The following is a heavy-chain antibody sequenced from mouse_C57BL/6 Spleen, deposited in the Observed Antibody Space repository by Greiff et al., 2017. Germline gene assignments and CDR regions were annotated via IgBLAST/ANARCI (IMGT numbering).Heavy chain of an antibody. D-gene: IGHD2-10*02. V-gene: IGHV1-39*01. CDR3: AREGGYGQGLFAY. CDR2: INPNYGTT. Sequence: VQLKQSGPELVKPGASVKISCKASGYSFTDYNMNWVKQSNGNSLEWIGVINPNYGTTSYNQKFKGKATLTADTSSSKAYMQLNSLTYEDSAVYYCAREGGYGQGLFAYWGQGTLVTVSA. CDR1: GYSFTDYN. J-gene: IGHJ3*01.